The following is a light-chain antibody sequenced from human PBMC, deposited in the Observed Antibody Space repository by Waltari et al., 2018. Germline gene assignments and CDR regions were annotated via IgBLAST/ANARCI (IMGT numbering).Light chain of an antibody. CDR2: VNSDGSH. J-gene: IGLJ3*02. CDR3: QTGGHGTWV. Sequence: QLVLTQSPSASASLGASVRLTCTLDSGHSSNIIAWHQQQPEKGPRSLTKVNSDGSHSKGDEIPERFSGSGSGAERDLTGASVQSEEEADYYCQTGGHGTWVFGGGTKLTVL. CDR1: SGHSSNI. V-gene: IGLV4-69*01.